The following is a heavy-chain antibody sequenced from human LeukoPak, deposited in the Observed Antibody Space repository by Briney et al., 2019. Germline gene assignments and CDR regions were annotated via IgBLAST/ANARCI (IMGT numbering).Heavy chain of an antibody. CDR3: ARDPFRSSFDP. D-gene: IGHD6-13*01. CDR1: GGSMSPYH. J-gene: IGHJ5*02. CDR2: LHTSGNK. V-gene: IGHV4-4*07. Sequence: PSETLSLTCTVSGGSMSPYHWTWIRQPAGKGLEWIGRLHTSGNKNYNPSLKGRVTISVDTSKNQFSLEMTSATAADTAVYFCARDPFRSSFDPWGQGILVTVSS.